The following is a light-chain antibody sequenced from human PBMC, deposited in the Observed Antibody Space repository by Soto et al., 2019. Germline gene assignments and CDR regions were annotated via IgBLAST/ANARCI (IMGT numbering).Light chain of an antibody. J-gene: IGLJ2*01. CDR3: QSYDNSLSGVV. CDR1: SSNIGAGFD. V-gene: IGLV1-40*01. CDR2: DND. Sequence: QSVLTQPPSVSEAPGQRIIISCTGSSSNIGAGFDVHWYQHLPGTAPKLLVYDNDNRPSGLPARFSDSRSGTSASLAITSLQADDEADYYCQSYDNSLSGVVFGGGTKLTVL.